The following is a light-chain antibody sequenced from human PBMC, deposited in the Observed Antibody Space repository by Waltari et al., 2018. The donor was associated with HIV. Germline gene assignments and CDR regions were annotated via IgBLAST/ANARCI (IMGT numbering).Light chain of an antibody. CDR2: SAS. Sequence: EIVLTQSPGTLSLSPGERATLSCRASHSLTNNRLAWFQQKPGQAPRLLIYSASTRATSIPDKFTGSGSGTDFTLTINRLEPEDFAVYYCQQYDTSYTFGQGTKLEIK. CDR1: HSLTNNR. J-gene: IGKJ2*01. V-gene: IGKV3-20*01. CDR3: QQYDTSYT.